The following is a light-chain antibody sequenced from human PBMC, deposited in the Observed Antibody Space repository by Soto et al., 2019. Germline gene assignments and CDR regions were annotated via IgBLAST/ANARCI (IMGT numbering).Light chain of an antibody. CDR1: QDISNY. CDR3: QQYDNLPLT. V-gene: IGKV1-33*01. Sequence: DIQMTQSPSSLSASVGDRVTITCQASQDISNYLNWYQQKPGKAHKLLIYDASNLETGAPSRFSGSGSGTDFTFTISSLQPEDIATYYCQQYDNLPLTFGGGTKVEIK. J-gene: IGKJ4*01. CDR2: DAS.